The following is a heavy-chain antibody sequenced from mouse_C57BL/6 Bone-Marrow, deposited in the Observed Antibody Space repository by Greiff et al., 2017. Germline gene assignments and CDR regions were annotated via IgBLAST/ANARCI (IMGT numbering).Heavy chain of an antibody. CDR3: SRQVTTILATKYFDV. CDR2: LSGGGGNT. J-gene: IGHJ1*03. Sequence: EVMLVESGGGLVKPGGSLKLSCAASGFTFSSYTMSWVRQTPEKRLQWVAALSGGGGNTYYPDSVKGRFTISRDNDKNILYLQMSSLRSEDTDLYYCSRQVTTILATKYFDVWGTGNTVTVSS. D-gene: IGHD1-1*01. V-gene: IGHV5-9*01. CDR1: GFTFSSYT.